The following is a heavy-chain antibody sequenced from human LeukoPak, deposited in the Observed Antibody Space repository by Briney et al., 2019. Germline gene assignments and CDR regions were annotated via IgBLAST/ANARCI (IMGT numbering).Heavy chain of an antibody. J-gene: IGHJ4*02. CDR2: ISGESKYI. D-gene: IGHD3-10*01. V-gene: IGHV3-21*01. CDR3: ARGAAFQGNYDY. CDR1: GFTFSSSS. Sequence: GGSLRLSCAAAGFTFSSSSMNWVRQTPGKGLEWVSSISGESKYIYYADSVTGRFTISRDNAKNSLYLQMSTLRAEDTAVYYCARGAAFQGNYDYWGQGTQVTVSS.